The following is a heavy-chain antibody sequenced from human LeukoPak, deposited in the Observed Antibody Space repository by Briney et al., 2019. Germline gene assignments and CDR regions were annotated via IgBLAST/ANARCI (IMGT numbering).Heavy chain of an antibody. CDR1: GYTFNDYY. D-gene: IGHD3-10*01. Sequence: ASLKVSCKASGYTFNDYYIHWVRQAPGQGLEWMGWINPNSGDANYAQKFQGRVTMTRDTSISTAYMELSRLRSDDTAVYYCARKEAVTMVRGVSDYWGQGTLVTVSS. CDR3: ARKEAVTMVRGVSDY. CDR2: INPNSGDA. J-gene: IGHJ4*02. V-gene: IGHV1-2*02.